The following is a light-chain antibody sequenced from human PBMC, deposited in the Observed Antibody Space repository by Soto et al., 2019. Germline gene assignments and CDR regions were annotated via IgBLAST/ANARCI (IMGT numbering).Light chain of an antibody. V-gene: IGLV1-40*01. J-gene: IGLJ2*01. CDR3: QSYDSSLRVVV. CDR1: SSNIGAGYD. CDR2: GNN. Sequence: QSVLTQPPSVSGAPGQRVTISCTGSSSNIGAGYDVHWYQQLPGTAPKRLIYGNNNRPSGVPDRFSGSKSGTSASLAITGLQAEDEADYYCQSYDSSLRVVVFGGGTQRTV.